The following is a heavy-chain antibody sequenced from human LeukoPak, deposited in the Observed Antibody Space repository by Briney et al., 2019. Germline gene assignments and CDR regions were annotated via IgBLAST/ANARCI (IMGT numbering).Heavy chain of an antibody. V-gene: IGHV1-69*05. D-gene: IGHD2-2*01. J-gene: IGHJ6*03. CDR1: GSTFSNYA. CDR2: IIPIFGTT. CDR3: ARHGEPLVVLYYMDV. Sequence: SEKVSCKASGSTFSNYAISWVRQAPGQGLERMGGIIPIFGTTNYAQKFQGRVTITTDESTSTTYMELSSLRSEDTAVYYCARHGEPLVVLYYMDVWGKGTTVTVSS.